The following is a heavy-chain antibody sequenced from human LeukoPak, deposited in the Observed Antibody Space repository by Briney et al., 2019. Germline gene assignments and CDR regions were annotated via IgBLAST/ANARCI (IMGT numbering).Heavy chain of an antibody. CDR3: ARKKWGASFAS. V-gene: IGHV6-1*01. J-gene: IGHJ4*02. Sequence: PSQTLSLTCAISGDSVSGGSGAWNWIRQSPSRGLEWLGRTYYNAKCYNDYAVSVKTRITINPDTSKNQFSLQLNSVTPEDTAVYYCARKKWGASFASWGQGTLVTVSS. CDR2: TYYNAKCYN. CDR1: GDSVSGGSGA. D-gene: IGHD1-26*01.